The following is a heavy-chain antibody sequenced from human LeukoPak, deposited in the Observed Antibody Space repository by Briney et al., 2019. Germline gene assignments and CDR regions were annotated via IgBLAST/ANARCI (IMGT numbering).Heavy chain of an antibody. V-gene: IGHV1-18*01. J-gene: IGHJ5*02. CDR2: ISAYSGNT. CDR3: ARDDRANMVVAPYATPPDS. Sequence: GASVKVSCKASGYTFTNYGISWVRQAPGQGLEWMGWISAYSGNTNYAQKVQGRVTMTTDTSTSTAYMELRSVRSDDTAVYYCARDDRANMVVAPYATPPDSWGQGTLVTVSS. CDR1: GYTFTNYG. D-gene: IGHD2-2*02.